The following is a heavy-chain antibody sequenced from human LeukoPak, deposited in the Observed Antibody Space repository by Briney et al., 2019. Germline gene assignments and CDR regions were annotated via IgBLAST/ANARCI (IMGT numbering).Heavy chain of an antibody. CDR1: GYTFTKYY. CDR3: ARIRDGYNDAYDI. D-gene: IGHD5-24*01. Sequence: ASVKVSCKASGYTFTKYYIHWVRQAPGQRPEWMGLINPGGDNTNYAQNFQGRVTMTSDTSTSTVYMELSSLRSEDTAIYYCARIRDGYNDAYDIWGQGTVVTVPS. V-gene: IGHV1-46*01. J-gene: IGHJ3*02. CDR2: INPGGDNT.